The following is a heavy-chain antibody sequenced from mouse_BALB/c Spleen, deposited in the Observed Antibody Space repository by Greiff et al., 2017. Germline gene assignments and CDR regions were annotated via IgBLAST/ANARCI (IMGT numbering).Heavy chain of an antibody. Sequence: VQLKQSGAELVRPGVSVKISCKGSGYTFTDYAMHWVKQSHAKSLEWIGVISTYYGDASYNQKFKGKATMTVDKSSSTAYMELARLTSEDSAIYYCARGGYYGSSPALYAMDYWGQGTSVTVSS. D-gene: IGHD1-1*01. CDR2: ISTYYGDA. CDR3: ARGGYYGSSPALYAMDY. CDR1: GYTFTDYA. J-gene: IGHJ4*01. V-gene: IGHV1S137*01.